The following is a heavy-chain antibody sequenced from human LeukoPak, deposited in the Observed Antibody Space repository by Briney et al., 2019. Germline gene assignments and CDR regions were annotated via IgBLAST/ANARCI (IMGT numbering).Heavy chain of an antibody. V-gene: IGHV4-39*01. CDR1: GGSVSSTTYY. J-gene: IGHJ4*02. CDR2: INYSGST. D-gene: IGHD3-10*01. CDR3: ARYVVYGSGKYYFDY. Sequence: PSETLSLTCTVSGGSVSSTTYYWSWIRQPXGKGLEWIASINYSGSTYYNPSLKSRVTISVDTSENQFSLKLSSVTAADTAVYYCARYVVYGSGKYYFDYWGQGTLVTVSS.